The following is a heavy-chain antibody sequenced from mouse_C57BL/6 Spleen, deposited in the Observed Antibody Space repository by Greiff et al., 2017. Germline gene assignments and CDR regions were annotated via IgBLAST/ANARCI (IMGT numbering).Heavy chain of an antibody. V-gene: IGHV1-85*01. CDR2: LYPRDGST. CDR1: GYTFTSYD. CDR3: ARRIYYDYEGWFAY. Sequence: QVQLQQSGPELVKPGASVKLSCKASGYTFTSYDINWVKQRPGQGLEWIGWLYPRDGSTKYNEKFKGKATLTVDTSSSTAYMELHSLPSEDSAVYFCARRIYYDYEGWFAYWGQGTMVTVSA. J-gene: IGHJ3*01. D-gene: IGHD2-4*01.